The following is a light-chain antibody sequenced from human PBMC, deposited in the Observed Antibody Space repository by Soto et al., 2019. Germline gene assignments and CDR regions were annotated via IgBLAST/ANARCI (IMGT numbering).Light chain of an antibody. CDR3: QQFGSSPIT. V-gene: IGKV3-20*01. CDR1: QSVSSSY. CDR2: GAS. Sequence: EIVLTQSPGTLSLSPGERATLSCRASQSVSSSYLAWYQQRPGQAPRLLIFGASSRTTGIPDRFSGSGSGTDFTLTISRLEPEDFAVYYCQQFGSSPITFGQGTRLEIK. J-gene: IGKJ5*01.